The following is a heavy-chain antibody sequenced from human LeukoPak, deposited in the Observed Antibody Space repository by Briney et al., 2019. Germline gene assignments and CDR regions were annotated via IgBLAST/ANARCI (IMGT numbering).Heavy chain of an antibody. J-gene: IGHJ4*02. V-gene: IGHV3-23*01. CDR2: ISGSGGST. D-gene: IGHD3-22*01. Sequence: GGSLRLSCAASGFTFSSYAMNWVRQAPGKGLEWVSAISGSGGSTYYADSVKGRFTISRDNSKNTLYLQMNSLRAEDTAVYYCAKDPADSSGYYPFDYWGQGTLVTVSS. CDR1: GFTFSSYA. CDR3: AKDPADSSGYYPFDY.